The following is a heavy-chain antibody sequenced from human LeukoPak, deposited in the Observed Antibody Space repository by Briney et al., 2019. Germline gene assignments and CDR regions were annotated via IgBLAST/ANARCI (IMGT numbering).Heavy chain of an antibody. CDR3: AKYSAYSGYDNFDY. J-gene: IGHJ4*02. Sequence: PGGSLRLSCAASGFTFSSYGMSWVRQAAGKGLEWGSAISGSGGSTYYADSVKGRFTISRDNSKNTLYLQMNSLRAEDTAVYYCAKYSAYSGYDNFDYWGQGTLVTVSS. D-gene: IGHD5-12*01. CDR2: ISGSGGST. V-gene: IGHV3-23*01. CDR1: GFTFSSYG.